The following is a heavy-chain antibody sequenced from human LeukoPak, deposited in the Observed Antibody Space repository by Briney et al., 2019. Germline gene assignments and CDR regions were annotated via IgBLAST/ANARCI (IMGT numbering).Heavy chain of an antibody. CDR1: GFTFDDYA. CDR3: AIFLRSFDY. D-gene: IGHD3-3*01. V-gene: IGHV3-9*01. CDR2: ISWNSGSI. Sequence: GRSLRLSCAASGFTFDDYAMHWVRQAPGKGLEWVSGISWNSGSIGYADSVKGRFTISRDNSKNTLYLQMNSLRAEDTAVYYCAIFLRSFDYWGQGTLVTVSS. J-gene: IGHJ4*02.